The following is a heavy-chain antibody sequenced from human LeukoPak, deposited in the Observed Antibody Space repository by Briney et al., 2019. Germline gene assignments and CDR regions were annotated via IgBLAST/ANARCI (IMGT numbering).Heavy chain of an antibody. CDR3: ATFSAGSWYGNFDY. V-gene: IGHV3-66*01. CDR1: GFTFSSYA. Sequence: GGSLRLSCAASGFTFSSYAMSWVRQAPGKGLEWVSVIYSGGTTYYADSVKGRFTISRDNSKNTLYLQVNSLTAEDTAVYYCATFSAGSWYGNFDYWGQGTLVTVSS. CDR2: IYSGGTT. D-gene: IGHD6-13*01. J-gene: IGHJ4*02.